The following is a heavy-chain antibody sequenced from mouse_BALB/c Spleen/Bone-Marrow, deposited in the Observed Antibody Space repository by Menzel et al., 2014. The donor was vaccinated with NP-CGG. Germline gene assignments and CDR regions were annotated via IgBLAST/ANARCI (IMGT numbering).Heavy chain of an antibody. CDR1: GYSFTGYY. Sequence: LVKTGASVKISCKASGYSFTGYYMHWVKQSHGKSLEWIGYISCYNGATSYNQNFKGKATFTVDTSSSTAYMQFNSMTSEDYAVYYCVRRWNHIVYCSMDYWGQGTSVTVSS. V-gene: IGHV1S34*01. CDR2: ISCYNGAT. CDR3: VRRWNHIVYCSMDY. D-gene: IGHD2-3*01. J-gene: IGHJ4*01.